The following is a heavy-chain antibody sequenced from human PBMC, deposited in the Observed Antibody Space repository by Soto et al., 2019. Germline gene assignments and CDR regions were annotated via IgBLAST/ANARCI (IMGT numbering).Heavy chain of an antibody. Sequence: QVQLVESGGGVVQPGRSLRLSCVASGVSFSTYGMHWVRQAPGKGLEWVASIWQDGSYKFHEDAVKGRFAISGENSKNSLYLQMNTLRVEDTAMSYCATAGGGGYGGSWGDCWGQGTLVTVSS. D-gene: IGHD6-13*01. CDR3: ATAGGGGYGGSWGDC. J-gene: IGHJ4*02. CDR1: GVSFSTYG. V-gene: IGHV3-33*01. CDR2: IWQDGSYK.